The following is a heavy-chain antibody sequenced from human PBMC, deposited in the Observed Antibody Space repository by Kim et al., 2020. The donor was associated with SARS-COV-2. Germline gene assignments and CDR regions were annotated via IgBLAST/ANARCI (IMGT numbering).Heavy chain of an antibody. CDR2: ISYDGSNK. CDR1: GFTFSSYA. D-gene: IGHD3-22*01. Sequence: GGSLRLSCAASGFTFSSYAMHWVRQAPGKGLEWVAVISYDGSNKYYADSVKGRFTISRDNSKNTLYLQMNSLRAEDTAVYYCAREAYYYDSSGYPFDYWGQGTLVTVSS. CDR3: AREAYYYDSSGYPFDY. V-gene: IGHV3-30*04. J-gene: IGHJ4*02.